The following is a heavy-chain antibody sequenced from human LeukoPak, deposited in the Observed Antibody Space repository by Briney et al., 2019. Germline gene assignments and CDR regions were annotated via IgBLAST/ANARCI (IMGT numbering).Heavy chain of an antibody. V-gene: IGHV3-53*01. CDR3: ARSIAVAGTFDY. CDR2: IYSGGST. J-gene: IGHJ4*02. Sequence: GGSLRLSCAASGFTVSSNYMSWVRQAPGKGLEWVSVIYSGGSTYYADSVKGRFTISRNNSKNTLYLQMNSLRAEDTAVYYCARSIAVAGTFDYWGQGTLVTVSS. D-gene: IGHD6-19*01. CDR1: GFTVSSNY.